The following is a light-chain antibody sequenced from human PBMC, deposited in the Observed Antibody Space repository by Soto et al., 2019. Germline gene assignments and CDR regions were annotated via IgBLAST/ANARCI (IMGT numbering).Light chain of an antibody. CDR2: AAS. CDR1: QSISSS. CDR3: QQGDSFPIT. J-gene: IGKJ5*01. V-gene: IGKV1-12*01. Sequence: DIQMTQSPSFVSASVGDRVTITCRASQSISSSLAWYQQKPGTVPKLLIYAASSLQSGVPSRFSGSGAGTEFTLSITSLQPEDFGTYYCQQGDSFPITFGQGTRLEIK.